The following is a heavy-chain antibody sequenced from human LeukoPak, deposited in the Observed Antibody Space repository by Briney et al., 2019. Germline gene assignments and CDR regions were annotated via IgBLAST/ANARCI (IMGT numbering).Heavy chain of an antibody. CDR2: VIPIFGTS. Sequence: ASVKVSCKASGGGFANYGITWVRQAPGQGLEWVGGVIPIFGTSNYAPKFQDRVTITADRSTTTAYMELSSLRSEDTAVYYCARQCSSTSCPLDYWGQGTLVTVSS. D-gene: IGHD2-2*01. CDR1: GGGFANYG. J-gene: IGHJ4*02. V-gene: IGHV1-69*06. CDR3: ARQCSSTSCPLDY.